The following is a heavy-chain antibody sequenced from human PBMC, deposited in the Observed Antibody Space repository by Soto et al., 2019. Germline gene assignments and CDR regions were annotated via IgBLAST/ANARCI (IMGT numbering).Heavy chain of an antibody. CDR2: IYTSGST. J-gene: IGHJ6*02. D-gene: IGHD1-26*01. Sequence: QVQLQESGPGLVKPSETLSLTCNVPGGSIRSYYWSWVRQPAGKALEWIGRIYTSGSTNYNPSLRSRVRISVGTSKNQFSLTVTSVTAAGTVVYYCAREGASGFGMDVWGQGTTVTVSS. V-gene: IGHV4-4*07. CDR1: GGSIRSYY. CDR3: AREGASGFGMDV.